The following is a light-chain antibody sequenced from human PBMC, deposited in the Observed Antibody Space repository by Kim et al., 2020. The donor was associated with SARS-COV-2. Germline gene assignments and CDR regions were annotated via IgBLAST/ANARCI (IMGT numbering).Light chain of an antibody. CDR3: QAWDSSTV. CDR1: KLGDKY. Sequence: SYELTQPLSVSVSPGQTASITCSGDKLGDKYACWYQQKPGQSPVLVIYQDSKRPSGIPERFSGSNSGNTATLTISGTQAMDEADYYCQAWDSSTVFG. V-gene: IGLV3-1*01. J-gene: IGLJ2*01. CDR2: QDS.